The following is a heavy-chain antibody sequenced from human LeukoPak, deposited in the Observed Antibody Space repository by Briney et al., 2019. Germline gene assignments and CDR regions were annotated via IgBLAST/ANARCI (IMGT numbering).Heavy chain of an antibody. D-gene: IGHD1-1*01. V-gene: IGHV3-23*01. Sequence: GGSLRLSCASSGFTFYNYAMTWVRQAPGKGLEWVSSITASGGSTYCADSVKGRFTISRDNSKNTLYLQMSSLRAEDTSVYYCARDYPTSGIVTIFDYWGQGTLVTVSS. J-gene: IGHJ4*02. CDR2: ITASGGST. CDR1: GFTFYNYA. CDR3: ARDYPTSGIVTIFDY.